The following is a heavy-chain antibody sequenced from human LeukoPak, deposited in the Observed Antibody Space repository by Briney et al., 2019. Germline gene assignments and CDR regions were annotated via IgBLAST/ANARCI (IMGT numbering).Heavy chain of an antibody. Sequence: ASVKVSCKASGYTFTDYYMHWVRQAPGQGLEWMGWINPNSGGTNYAQKFQGRVTMTTDTSTSTVYMDLRSLRSDDTAVYYCARDHNGSYRGWGGFDPWGQGTLVIVSS. CDR2: INPNSGGT. CDR3: ARDHNGSYRGWGGFDP. D-gene: IGHD1-26*01. CDR1: GYTFTDYY. V-gene: IGHV1-2*02. J-gene: IGHJ5*02.